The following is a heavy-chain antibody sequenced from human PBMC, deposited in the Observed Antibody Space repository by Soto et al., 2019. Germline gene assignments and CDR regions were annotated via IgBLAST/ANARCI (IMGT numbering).Heavy chain of an antibody. Sequence: ESGGGLVQPGGSLRLSCAASGFTFSDHYMDWVRQAPGKGLEWVGRSRDKVHSHTTEYAASVKGRFTISRGDSENSLYLQMNSLKTEDTAVYYCARGVVSTGYFDYWGQATLVTVSS. CDR2: SRDKVHSHTT. D-gene: IGHD5-12*01. CDR3: ARGVVSTGYFDY. J-gene: IGHJ4*02. V-gene: IGHV3-72*01. CDR1: GFTFSDHY.